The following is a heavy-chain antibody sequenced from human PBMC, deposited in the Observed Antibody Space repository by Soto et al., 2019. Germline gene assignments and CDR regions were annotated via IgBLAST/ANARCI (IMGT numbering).Heavy chain of an antibody. V-gene: IGHV4-31*03. J-gene: IGHJ6*02. Sequence: TLSLTCTVSGGSISSGGYYWSWIRQHPGKGLEWIGYIYYSGSTYYNPSLKSRVTISVDTSKNQFSLKLSSVTAADTAVYSCAREGSSIGMDVWGQGTTVTVSS. CDR2: IYYSGST. D-gene: IGHD6-6*01. CDR3: AREGSSIGMDV. CDR1: GGSISSGGYY.